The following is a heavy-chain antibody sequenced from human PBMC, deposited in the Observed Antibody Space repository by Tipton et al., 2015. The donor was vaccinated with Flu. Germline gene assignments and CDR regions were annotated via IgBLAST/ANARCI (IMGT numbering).Heavy chain of an antibody. Sequence: TLSLTCAVSGDSISSDYYWGWVRQLPGKGLEWIGSISRTGSTNYNPSLKSRVTISIDTSKNQFSLKMKSVTAADLAVYYCARRGDSNYVSDPKSWFDPWGQGTLVTVSS. CDR2: ISRTGST. CDR1: GDSISSDYY. D-gene: IGHD4-11*01. V-gene: IGHV4-38-2*01. CDR3: ARRGDSNYVSDPKSWFDP. J-gene: IGHJ5*02.